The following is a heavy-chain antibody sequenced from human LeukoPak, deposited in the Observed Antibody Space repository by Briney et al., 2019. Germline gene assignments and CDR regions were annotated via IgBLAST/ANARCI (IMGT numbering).Heavy chain of an antibody. D-gene: IGHD4-17*01. V-gene: IGHV1-46*01. CDR1: GYTFTNYY. Sequence: ASVRVSCKASGYTFTNYYLHWVRQAPGHGLEWMAIINPSDGGTYYEQKLQGRVTVTRDTSTSTVYMELSNLRSEDTAVYYYARDTRTMTAVTRGQHYYYGLDVWGQGTTVTVSS. CDR2: INPSDGGT. J-gene: IGHJ6*02. CDR3: ARDTRTMTAVTRGQHYYYGLDV.